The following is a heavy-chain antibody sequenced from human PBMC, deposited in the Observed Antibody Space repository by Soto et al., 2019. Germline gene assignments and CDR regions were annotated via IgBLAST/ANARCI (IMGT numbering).Heavy chain of an antibody. CDR1: GFTFSSYA. V-gene: IGHV3-74*01. D-gene: IGHD3-10*01. J-gene: IGHJ6*02. CDR2: INSDGSST. Sequence: QPGGSLRLSCAASGFTFSSYAMSWVRQAPGKGLVWVSRINSDGSSTSYADSVKGRFTISRDNAKNTLYLQMNSLRAEDTAVYYCHGSGRLYYYYGMDVWGQGTTVTVSS. CDR3: HGSGRLYYYYGMDV.